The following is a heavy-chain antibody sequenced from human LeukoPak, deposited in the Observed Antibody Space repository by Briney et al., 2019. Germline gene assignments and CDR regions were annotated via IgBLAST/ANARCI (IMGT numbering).Heavy chain of an antibody. Sequence: PGGSLRLSCAASGFTFSSYAMHWVRQAAGKGLEWVAVISYDGSNKYYADSVKGRLTISRDNSKNTLYLQMNSLRAEDTAVYYCARDQVRLWFGEYGMDVWGQGTTVTVSS. V-gene: IGHV3-30-3*01. CDR1: GFTFSSYA. CDR2: ISYDGSNK. J-gene: IGHJ6*02. D-gene: IGHD3-10*01. CDR3: ARDQVRLWFGEYGMDV.